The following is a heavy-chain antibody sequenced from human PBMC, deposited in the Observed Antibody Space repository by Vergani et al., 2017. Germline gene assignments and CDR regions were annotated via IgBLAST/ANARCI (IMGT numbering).Heavy chain of an antibody. J-gene: IGHJ6*03. V-gene: IGHV3-30*18. CDR3: AKAGSVTSGSLQYNFYMDV. CDR1: GFSFSSHA. D-gene: IGHD3-10*01. CDR2: ISNDGSKK. Sequence: QVQLAESGGGRVQPGRSLRLSCAASGFSFSSHAIHWVRQAPGKGLDWVAVISNDGSKKYYADSVKGRFTISRDNSKNTLDLQMNSLRTQDTAVYYCAKAGSVTSGSLQYNFYMDVWGKGTTVTVS.